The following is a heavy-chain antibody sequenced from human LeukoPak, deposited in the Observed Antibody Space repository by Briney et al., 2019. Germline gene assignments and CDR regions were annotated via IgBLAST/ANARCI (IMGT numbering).Heavy chain of an antibody. CDR3: ARDRRLHQ. V-gene: IGHV3-48*03. CDR2: ISYTGSNK. Sequence: PGGSLRLSCAASGFTFSSYEMNWVRQAPGKGLEWLSYISYTGSNKYYADSVKGRFTISRDNAKNSLYLQMNSLRAEDTAVYHCARDRRLHQWGQGTLVTVSS. J-gene: IGHJ1*01. CDR1: GFTFSSYE.